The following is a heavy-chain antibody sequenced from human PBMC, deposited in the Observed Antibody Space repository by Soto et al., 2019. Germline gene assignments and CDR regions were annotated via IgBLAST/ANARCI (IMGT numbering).Heavy chain of an antibody. Sequence: YGMSRERKAPGKGLEWVSGINWNGGSTGYADSVKGRFTISRDNAKNTLYLQMNSLRAEDTALYYCGKSMEYSSSSVDYWGQGTLVTVSS. CDR1: YG. D-gene: IGHD6-6*01. CDR3: GKSMEYSSSSVDY. V-gene: IGHV3-20*03. J-gene: IGHJ4*02. CDR2: INWNGGST.